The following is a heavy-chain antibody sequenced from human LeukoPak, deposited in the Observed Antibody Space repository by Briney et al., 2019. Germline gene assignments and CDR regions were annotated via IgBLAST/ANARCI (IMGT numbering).Heavy chain of an antibody. V-gene: IGHV3-11*01. D-gene: IGHD3-22*01. J-gene: IGHJ4*02. CDR1: GFTFSDYY. CDR3: ARYYYDSSGYYYFDY. Sequence: NPGRSLRLSCAASGFTFSDYYMSWIRQAPGKGLEWVSYISSSGSTIYYADSVKGRFTISRDNAKNSLYLQMNSLRAEDTAVYYCARYYYDSSGYYYFDYWGQGTLVTVSS. CDR2: ISSSGSTI.